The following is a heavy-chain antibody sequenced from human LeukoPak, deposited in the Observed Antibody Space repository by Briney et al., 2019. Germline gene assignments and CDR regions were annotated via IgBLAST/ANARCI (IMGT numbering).Heavy chain of an antibody. J-gene: IGHJ5*02. CDR2: ISSSSSYT. D-gene: IGHD3-22*01. Sequence: PGGSLRLSCAASGFTFSDYYMSWIRQAPGKGLEWVSYISSSSSYTNYADSVKGRFTISRDNAKNSLYLQMNSLRAEDTAVYYCARDLTPTYYYDSSGYNFDPWGQGTLVTVSS. CDR1: GFTFSDYY. V-gene: IGHV3-11*06. CDR3: ARDLTPTYYYDSSGYNFDP.